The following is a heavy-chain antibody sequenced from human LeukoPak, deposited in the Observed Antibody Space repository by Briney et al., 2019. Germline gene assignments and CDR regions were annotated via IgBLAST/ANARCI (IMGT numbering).Heavy chain of an antibody. CDR2: ISSSGSTI. CDR1: GFTFSSYE. J-gene: IGHJ4*02. Sequence: GGSLRLSCAASGFTFSSYEMNWVRQAPGKGLEWVSYISSSGSTIYYAHSVKGRFTISRDNAENSLYLQMNSLRAEDTAVYYCARRYSSSWYSYDYWGQGTLVTVSS. V-gene: IGHV3-48*03. D-gene: IGHD6-13*01. CDR3: ARRYSSSWYSYDY.